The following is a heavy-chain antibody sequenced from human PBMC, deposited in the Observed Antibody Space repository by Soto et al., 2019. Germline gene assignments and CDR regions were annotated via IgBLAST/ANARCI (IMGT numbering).Heavy chain of an antibody. CDR3: ACVHSGYDWRYWFVP. V-gene: IGHV1-18*01. CDR2: ISAYNGNT. Sequence: ASVKVSCKASGYTFTSYGISWVRQAPGQGLEWMGWISAYNGNTNYAQKLQGRVTMTTDTSTSTAYMELRSLRSDDTAVYYCACVHSGYDWRYWFVPWGQGSLVSVSS. D-gene: IGHD5-12*01. CDR1: GYTFTSYG. J-gene: IGHJ5*02.